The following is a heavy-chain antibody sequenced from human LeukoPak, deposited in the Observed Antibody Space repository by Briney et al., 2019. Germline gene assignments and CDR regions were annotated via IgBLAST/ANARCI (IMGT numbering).Heavy chain of an antibody. CDR3: AKDLYPLIVGALFDY. CDR2: ISYDGSNK. CDR1: GFTFSSYG. Sequence: GRSLRLSCAASGFTFSSYGMHWVRQAPGKGLEWVAVISYDGSNKYYADSVKGRFTISRDNSKNTLYLQMNSLRAEDTAVYCCAKDLYPLIVGALFDYWGQGTLVTVSS. J-gene: IGHJ4*02. V-gene: IGHV3-30*18. D-gene: IGHD1-26*01.